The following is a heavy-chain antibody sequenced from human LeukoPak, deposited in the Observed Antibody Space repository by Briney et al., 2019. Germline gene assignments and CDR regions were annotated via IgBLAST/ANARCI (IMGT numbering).Heavy chain of an antibody. CDR1: GYTFTSYG. J-gene: IGHJ4*02. Sequence: ASVKVSCKSSGYTFTSYGISWVGQAPGQGLEWMGWISAYNGNTNYAQKLQGRVTMTTDTSTSAAYMELRSLRSDDTAVYYCAREKLLSSDYWGQGTLVTVSS. CDR2: ISAYNGNT. D-gene: IGHD2-15*01. CDR3: AREKLLSSDY. V-gene: IGHV1-18*01.